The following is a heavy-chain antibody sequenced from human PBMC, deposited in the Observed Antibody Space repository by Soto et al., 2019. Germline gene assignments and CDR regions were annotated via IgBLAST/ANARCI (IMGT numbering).Heavy chain of an antibody. CDR3: ARAEGGYCSGGSCYSGPFDY. V-gene: IGHV4-59*01. CDR2: IYYSGST. D-gene: IGHD2-15*01. CDR1: GGSISSYY. J-gene: IGHJ4*02. Sequence: SETLSLTCTVSGGSISSYYWSWIRQPPGKGLEWIGCIYYSGSTNYNPSIKSRVTISVDTSKNQFSLKLSSVTAADTAVYYCARAEGGYCSGGSCYSGPFDYWGQGTLVTVSS.